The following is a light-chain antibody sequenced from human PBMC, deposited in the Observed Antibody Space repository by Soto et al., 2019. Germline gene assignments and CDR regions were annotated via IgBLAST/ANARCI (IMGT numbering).Light chain of an antibody. CDR1: SSNIGNNY. J-gene: IGLJ1*01. V-gene: IGLV1-51*02. Sequence: QSVLTQPPPVSAAPGQKVTISCSGSSSNIGNNYVSWYQQLPGTAPKLLIYENDKRFSGIPDRFSGSKSGTSATLGITGLQTGDEADYYCATWDSRLSVYVFGTGT. CDR3: ATWDSRLSVYV. CDR2: END.